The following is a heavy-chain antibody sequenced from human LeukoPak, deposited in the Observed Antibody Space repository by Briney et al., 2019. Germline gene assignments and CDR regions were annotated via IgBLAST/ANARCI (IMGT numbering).Heavy chain of an antibody. Sequence: GRSLRLSCAASGFTFNNYGMHWVRQAPGEGLEWVALIWYDGSNKYYTDSVKGRFTISRDSSKNTLYLQMNSLRADDTAVYYCVREAGSGWYPLDYWGQGTLVTVSS. CDR1: GFTFNNYG. CDR2: IWYDGSNK. D-gene: IGHD6-19*01. V-gene: IGHV3-33*01. CDR3: VREAGSGWYPLDY. J-gene: IGHJ4*02.